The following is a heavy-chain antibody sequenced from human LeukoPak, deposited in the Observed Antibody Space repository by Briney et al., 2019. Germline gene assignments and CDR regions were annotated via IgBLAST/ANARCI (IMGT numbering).Heavy chain of an antibody. CDR3: ARHRKNITSITMIVVVIGYFDY. Sequence: PSETLSLTCAVYGGSFSGYYWSWIRQPPGKGLEWIGEINHSGSTNYNPSLKSRVTISVDTSKNQFSLKLSSVTAADTAVYYCARHRKNITSITMIVVVIGYFDYWGQGTLVTVSS. V-gene: IGHV4-34*01. J-gene: IGHJ4*02. CDR2: INHSGST. D-gene: IGHD3-22*01. CDR1: GGSFSGYY.